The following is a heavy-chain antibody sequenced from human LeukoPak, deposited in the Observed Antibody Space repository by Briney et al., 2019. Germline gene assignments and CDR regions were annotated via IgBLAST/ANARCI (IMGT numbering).Heavy chain of an antibody. CDR2: IYYSGST. D-gene: IGHD1-26*01. CDR3: ARHDVAGATTDYFQH. V-gene: IGHV4-59*08. J-gene: IGHJ1*01. CDR1: GGSISSYY. Sequence: PSETLSLTCTVSGGSISSYYWSWIRQPPGKGPEWIGYIYYSGSTRYNPSFKSRVTISVDTSKNQISLKLGSVTAADTAVYYCARHDVAGATTDYFQHWGQGTLVTVSS.